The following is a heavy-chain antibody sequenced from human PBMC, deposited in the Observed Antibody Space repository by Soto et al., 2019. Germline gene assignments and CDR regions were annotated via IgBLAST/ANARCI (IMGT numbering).Heavy chain of an antibody. CDR3: ARGPRWLQLYYFDY. CDR2: IYPGDSDT. Sequence: GESLKISCKGSGDSFTSYWIGGVRQIPGKGLEWMGIIYPGDSDTRYSPSFQGQVTISADKSISTAYLQWSSLKASDTAMYYCARGPRWLQLYYFDYWGQGTLVTVSS. V-gene: IGHV5-51*01. D-gene: IGHD5-12*01. J-gene: IGHJ4*02. CDR1: GDSFTSYW.